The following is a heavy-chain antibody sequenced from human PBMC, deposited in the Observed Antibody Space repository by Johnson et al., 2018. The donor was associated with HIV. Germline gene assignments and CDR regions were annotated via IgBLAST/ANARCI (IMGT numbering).Heavy chain of an antibody. V-gene: IGHV3-30-3*01. CDR2: ISYDGSNK. Sequence: VQLVESGGGVVQPGRSLRLSCAASGFTFSSYAMHWVRQAPGKGLEWVAVISYDGSNKYYADSVKGRFTISRDNAKNSLYLQMNSLRAEDTAVYYCARVKWELLGDDAFDIWGQGTMVTVSS. J-gene: IGHJ3*02. CDR1: GFTFSSYA. D-gene: IGHD1-26*01. CDR3: ARVKWELLGDDAFDI.